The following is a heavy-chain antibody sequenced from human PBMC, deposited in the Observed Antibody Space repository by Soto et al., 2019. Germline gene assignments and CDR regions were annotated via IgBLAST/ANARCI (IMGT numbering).Heavy chain of an antibody. CDR3: SRNPGTPHTAQTNKYYYAMDV. V-gene: IGHV3-72*01. CDR2: TRNKADGYTT. D-gene: IGHD3-10*01. CDR1: GFTFSDHF. J-gene: IGHJ6*02. Sequence: PVGSLRLSCAASGFTFSDHFMDWVRQAPGKGLEWVGRTRNKADGYTTEYAASVKGRFTISRDDSKNSLYLQMNSLKTEDTATYFCSRNPGTPHTAQTNKYYYAMDVWGQGTTVTVSS.